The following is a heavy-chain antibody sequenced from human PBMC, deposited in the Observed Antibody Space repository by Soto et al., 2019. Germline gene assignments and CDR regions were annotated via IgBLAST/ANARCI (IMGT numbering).Heavy chain of an antibody. V-gene: IGHV4-30-2*01. Sequence: AVSGGNSVGGGYSWSWIRQPPGKGLEWIGYIYHSGSTYYNPSLKSRVTISVDRSKNQFSLKLSSVTAADTAVYYCARGGVDYYDSSGYYLAPYYFDYWGQGTLVTVS. D-gene: IGHD3-22*01. CDR3: ARGGVDYYDSSGYYLAPYYFDY. CDR2: IYHSGST. J-gene: IGHJ4*02. CDR1: GGNSVGGGYS.